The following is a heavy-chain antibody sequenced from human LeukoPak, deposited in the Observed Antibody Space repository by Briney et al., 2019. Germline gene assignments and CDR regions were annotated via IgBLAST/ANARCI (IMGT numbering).Heavy chain of an antibody. Sequence: PGGSLRLSCAASGFTFSNYAMHWVRQAPGKGLEWVAVISYDGSNKYYADSVKGRFTISRDNSKNTLYLQMNSLRAEDTAVYYCARGTDPLRFPIDIWGQGTLVTVSS. D-gene: IGHD3/OR15-3a*01. CDR3: ARGTDPLRFPIDI. J-gene: IGHJ4*02. CDR2: ISYDGSNK. CDR1: GFTFSNYA. V-gene: IGHV3-30-3*01.